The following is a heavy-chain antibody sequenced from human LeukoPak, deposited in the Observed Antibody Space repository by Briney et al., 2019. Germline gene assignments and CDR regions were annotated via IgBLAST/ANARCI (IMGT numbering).Heavy chain of an antibody. CDR2: IYYSGST. J-gene: IGHJ4*02. CDR3: ARSRVSRSYYFDY. CDR1: GGSISSYY. Sequence: SETLSLTCTVSGGSISSYYWSWIRQPPGKGLEWIGYIYYSGSTNYNPPLKSRVTISVDTSKNQFSLKLSSVAAADTAVYYCARSRVSRSYYFDYWGQGTLVTVSS. V-gene: IGHV4-59*01. D-gene: IGHD2-2*01.